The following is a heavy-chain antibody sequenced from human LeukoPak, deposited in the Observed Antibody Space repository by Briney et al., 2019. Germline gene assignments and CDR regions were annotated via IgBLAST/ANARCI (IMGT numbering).Heavy chain of an antibody. V-gene: IGHV3-64*01. CDR1: GFTFDSYG. D-gene: IGHD5-12*01. CDR2: ISRNGGST. J-gene: IGHJ6*02. CDR3: ARGGRGHDFSPNYYYGLDV. Sequence: PGGSLRLSCAASGFTFDSYGMHWVRQAPGKGLEYVSAISRNGGSTFYANSVKVRFTISRDNSKNTLYLQMGSRRAEDTAVYYCARGGRGHDFSPNYYYGLDVWGQGTTVTVSS.